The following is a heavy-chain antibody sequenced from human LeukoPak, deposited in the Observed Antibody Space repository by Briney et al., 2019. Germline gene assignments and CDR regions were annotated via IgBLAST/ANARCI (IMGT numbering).Heavy chain of an antibody. J-gene: IGHJ3*02. Sequence: PTGGSLRLSCAASGFTFSSYSMNWVRQAPGKGLEWVSYISSSSSTIYYADSVKGRFTISRDNAKNSLYLQMNSLRAEDMALYYCARARCGGDCYSYLSSAFDIWGQGTMVTVSS. CDR2: ISSSSSTI. CDR1: GFTFSSYS. D-gene: IGHD2-21*02. CDR3: ARARCGGDCYSYLSSAFDI. V-gene: IGHV3-48*01.